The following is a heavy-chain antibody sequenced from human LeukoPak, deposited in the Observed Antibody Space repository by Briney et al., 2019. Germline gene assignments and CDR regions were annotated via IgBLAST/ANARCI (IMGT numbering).Heavy chain of an antibody. CDR2: IYPGDSDT. D-gene: IGHD1-26*01. CDR3: ARHDRSGRYPYYFDS. Sequence: GESLKISCQGFGYNFPKYWIGWARQMSGKGLEWMGIIYPGDSDTIYSPSFQGQVSISADKSTSTTYLQWSSLKASDTAMYFCARHDRSGRYPYYFDSWGQGTLVTVSS. V-gene: IGHV5-51*01. CDR1: GYNFPKYW. J-gene: IGHJ4*02.